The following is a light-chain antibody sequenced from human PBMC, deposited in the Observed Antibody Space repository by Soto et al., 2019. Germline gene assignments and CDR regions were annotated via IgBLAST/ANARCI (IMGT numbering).Light chain of an antibody. CDR3: QQVNSYPSA. CDR2: AAS. CDR1: QGISSY. V-gene: IGKV1-9*01. J-gene: IGKJ1*01. Sequence: DIQLTQSPSSLSASVGNRFTGTCRASQGISSYLAWYQQKPGKAPKLLIYAASTLQYGVPSRFSGSGSGTEFTLTISRLQPEDFATYYCQQVNSYPSAFGQGTKV.